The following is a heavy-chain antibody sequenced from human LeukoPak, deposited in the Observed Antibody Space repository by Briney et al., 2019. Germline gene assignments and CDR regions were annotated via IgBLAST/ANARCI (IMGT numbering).Heavy chain of an antibody. D-gene: IGHD6-19*01. V-gene: IGHV3-74*01. J-gene: IGHJ4*02. CDR2: INSDGSST. CDR1: GFTFSSYS. CDR3: ARRSIAVAGLAY. Sequence: GGSLRLSCAASGFTFSSYSMNWVRQAPGKGLVWVSRINSDGSSTSYADSVKGRFTISRDNAKNTLYLQMNSLRAEDTAVYYCARRSIAVAGLAYWGQGTLVTVSS.